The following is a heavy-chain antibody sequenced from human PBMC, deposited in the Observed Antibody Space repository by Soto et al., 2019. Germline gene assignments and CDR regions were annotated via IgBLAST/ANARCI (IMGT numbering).Heavy chain of an antibody. V-gene: IGHV4-59*08. J-gene: IGHJ4*02. CDR3: ARVDRAGSGTVDY. CDR2: IYYSGST. CDR1: GGSISSYY. D-gene: IGHD2-2*01. Sequence: QVQLQESGPGLVKPSETLSLTCTVSGGSISSYYWSWIRQPPGKGLEWIGYIYYSGSTNYNPSLKGRVTISVDTPKNQFSLQQSYVTAADTAVYYCARVDRAGSGTVDYSGQGTLVTVSS.